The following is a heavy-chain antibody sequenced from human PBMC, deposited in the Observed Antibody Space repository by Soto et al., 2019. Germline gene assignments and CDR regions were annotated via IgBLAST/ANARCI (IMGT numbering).Heavy chain of an antibody. CDR2: IYYSGST. D-gene: IGHD3-22*01. Sequence: SETLSLTCAVSGGSISSGGYSWSWIRQPPGKGLEWIGYIYYSGSTNYNPSLKSRVTISVDTSKIQFSLKLSSVTAADTAVYYCARDYDDSSGYIHYGMDVWGQGTTVTVSS. V-gene: IGHV4-61*08. CDR3: ARDYDDSSGYIHYGMDV. J-gene: IGHJ6*02. CDR1: GGSISSGGYS.